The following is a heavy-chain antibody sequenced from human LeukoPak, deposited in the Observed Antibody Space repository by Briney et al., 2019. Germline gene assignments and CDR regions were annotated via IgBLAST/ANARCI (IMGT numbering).Heavy chain of an antibody. J-gene: IGHJ4*02. CDR1: GYSISRGYY. Sequence: PSETLSLTCTVSGYSISRGYYWGWIRQPPGKGLEWIGSIYHSGSTYYNPSLKSRVTISVDTSKNQFSLKLSSVTAADTAVYYCARGDYYDSSGYYPPSLDYWGQGTLVTVSS. CDR3: ARGDYYDSSGYYPPSLDY. CDR2: IYHSGST. D-gene: IGHD3-22*01. V-gene: IGHV4-38-2*02.